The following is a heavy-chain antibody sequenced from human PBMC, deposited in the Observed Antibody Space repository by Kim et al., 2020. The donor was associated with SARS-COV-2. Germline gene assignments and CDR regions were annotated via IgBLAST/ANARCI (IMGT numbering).Heavy chain of an antibody. CDR2: IYYSGST. CDR1: GGSVSSGSYY. J-gene: IGHJ4*02. D-gene: IGHD3-16*01. V-gene: IGHV4-61*01. Sequence: SETLSLTCTVSGGSVSSGSYYWSWIRQPPGKGLEWIGYIYYSGSTNYNPSLKSRVTISVDTSKNQFSLKLSSVTAADTAVYYCARYRFGYYFDYWGQGTLVTVSS. CDR3: ARYRFGYYFDY.